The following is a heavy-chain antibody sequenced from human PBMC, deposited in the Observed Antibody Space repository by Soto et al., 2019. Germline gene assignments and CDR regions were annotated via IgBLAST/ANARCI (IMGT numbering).Heavy chain of an antibody. CDR2: ISSSSSTI. J-gene: IGHJ4*02. CDR3: ARDVEGSSGLPYLG. CDR1: GFTCSSYS. Sequence: EVQLVESGGGLVQPGGSLRLSCAASGFTCSSYSMNWVRQAPGKGVGWVSYISSSSSTIYHADSVKGRFTISRDNATNSLYLQMNSLRAEDTAVYYCARDVEGSSGLPYLGWGQGTLVTVSS. D-gene: IGHD6-19*01. V-gene: IGHV3-48*01.